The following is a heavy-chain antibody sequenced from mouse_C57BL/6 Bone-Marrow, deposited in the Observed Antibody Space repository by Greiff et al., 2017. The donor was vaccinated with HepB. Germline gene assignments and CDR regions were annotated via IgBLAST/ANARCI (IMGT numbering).Heavy chain of an antibody. V-gene: IGHV1-15*01. Sequence: VQLQQSGAELVRPGASVTLSCKASGYTFTDYEMHWVKQTPVHGLEWIGAIDPETGGTAYNQKFKGKAILTADKSSSTAYMELRSLTSEDSAVYYCASRYYGTVDYWGQGTSVTVSS. J-gene: IGHJ4*01. CDR3: ASRYYGTVDY. D-gene: IGHD1-1*01. CDR1: GYTFTDYE. CDR2: IDPETGGT.